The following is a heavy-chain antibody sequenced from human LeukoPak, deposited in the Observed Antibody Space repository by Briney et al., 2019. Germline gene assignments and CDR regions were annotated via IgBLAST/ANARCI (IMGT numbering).Heavy chain of an antibody. CDR1: GFTFSSYW. J-gene: IGHJ3*02. Sequence: PGGSLRLSCAASGFTFSSYWMHWVRQAPGKGLVWVSHINSDATTTRYADSVKGRFTISRDNAKNTLYLQMNSLGAEDTAVYYCATAWEPEPSDAFDIWGQGTMVTVSS. CDR2: INSDATTT. CDR3: ATAWEPEPSDAFDI. V-gene: IGHV3-74*01. D-gene: IGHD1-26*01.